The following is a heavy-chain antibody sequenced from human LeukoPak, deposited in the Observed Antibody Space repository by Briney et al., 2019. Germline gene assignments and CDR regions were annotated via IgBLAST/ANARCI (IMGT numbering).Heavy chain of an antibody. CDR1: GYIFTNYW. CDR2: IYPGDSDT. Sequence: GESLKISYKGSGYIFTNYWIGWVRQMPGKGLEWMGVIYPGDSDTRYSPSFQGQVTISADRSISTAYLHWSSLKASDTAMYYCARSQGGSNYDYWGQGTLVTVSS. D-gene: IGHD5-24*01. V-gene: IGHV5-51*01. CDR3: ARSQGGSNYDY. J-gene: IGHJ4*02.